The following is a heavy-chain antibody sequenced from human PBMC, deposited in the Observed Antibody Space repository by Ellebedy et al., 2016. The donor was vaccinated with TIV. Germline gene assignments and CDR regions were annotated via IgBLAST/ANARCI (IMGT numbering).Heavy chain of an antibody. Sequence: SETLSLTXTVSGASISSNHWCSWLRQPPGKGLAWIGEINHSGHTNYNSSLKSRVTISIDRSKNQFSLNLSSVTAADTAVYYCARDRRTGPSSPPDGIDTWGQGTMGTVSS. V-gene: IGHV4-4*02. CDR2: INHSGHT. D-gene: IGHD1-1*01. CDR1: GASISSNHW. CDR3: ARDRRTGPSSPPDGIDT. J-gene: IGHJ3*02.